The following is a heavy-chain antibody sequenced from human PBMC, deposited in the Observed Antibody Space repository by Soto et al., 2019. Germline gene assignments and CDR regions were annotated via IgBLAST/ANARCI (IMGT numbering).Heavy chain of an antibody. CDR2: INLGGST. CDR3: ARWACNNGVCYMASYYYGMDV. CDR1: GLSFSGYY. D-gene: IGHD2-8*01. J-gene: IGHJ6*02. V-gene: IGHV4-34*01. Sequence: SETLSLTCAVYGLSFSGYYLSWIRQPPGKGLEWVGEINLGGSTNYNPSLKSRVTISGDTSKNQFSLKLSSVTAADTAVYYCARWACNNGVCYMASYYYGMDVWGQGTTVTVSS.